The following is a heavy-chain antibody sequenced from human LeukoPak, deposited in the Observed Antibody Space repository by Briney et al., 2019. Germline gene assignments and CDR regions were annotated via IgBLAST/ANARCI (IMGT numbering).Heavy chain of an antibody. D-gene: IGHD1-26*01. CDR1: GYIYSRSG. J-gene: IGHJ4*02. CDR2: ISVHNGNT. V-gene: IGHV1-18*01. CDR3: ARDGVTFIVGATMGAYSDY. Sequence: ASVKVSCTPSGYIYSRSGTSWLRLSPRHGLECLRWISVHNGNTNYAPKVRGRVTMTTDTSTSTAYMELRRLRSDDTAVYYCARDGVTFIVGATMGAYSDYWGQGTLVTVSS.